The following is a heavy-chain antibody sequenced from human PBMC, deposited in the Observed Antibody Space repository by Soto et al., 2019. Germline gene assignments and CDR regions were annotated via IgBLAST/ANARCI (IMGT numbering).Heavy chain of an antibody. CDR2: ISSSGSTI. CDR3: ARSKLELYYFDY. Sequence: GGSLRLSCAASGFTFSSYEMNWVRQAPGKGLEWVSYISSSGSTIYYADSVKGRFTISRDNAKNSLYLQMNSLRAEDTAVYYCARSKLELYYFDYWGQGTLVTVSS. V-gene: IGHV3-48*03. D-gene: IGHD1-7*01. J-gene: IGHJ4*02. CDR1: GFTFSSYE.